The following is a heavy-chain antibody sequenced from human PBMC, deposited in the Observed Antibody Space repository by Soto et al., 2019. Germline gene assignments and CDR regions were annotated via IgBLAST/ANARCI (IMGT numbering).Heavy chain of an antibody. V-gene: IGHV4-4*07. D-gene: IGHD3-10*01. CDR1: GGSIGSYY. CDR3: ARLQLPDGTGSFHX. J-gene: IGHJ3*02. CDR2: IYTSGNI. Sequence: SDTLSLTCTVSGGSIGSYYWSWIRQAAGKGLEWIGRIYTSGNINYSPALRSLITMSVDTSKGQSTLHLRSVTAADTAVYYCARLQLPDGTGSFHXWGQAILVPVS.